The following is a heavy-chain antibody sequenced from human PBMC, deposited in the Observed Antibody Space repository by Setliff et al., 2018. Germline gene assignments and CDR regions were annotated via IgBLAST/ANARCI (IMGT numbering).Heavy chain of an antibody. J-gene: IGHJ4*02. D-gene: IGHD1-26*01. CDR1: GFTFSTYS. CDR3: GRALGVTNKPLDC. V-gene: IGHV3-48*01. CDR2: ISSTSGTI. Sequence: PGGSLRLSCAASGFTFSTYSMNWVRQAPGKGLEWVSYISSTSGTIYYADSVKGGFTISRDNAKNSLFLQMNSLRAEDTALYYCGRALGVTNKPLDCWGQGTLVTVSS.